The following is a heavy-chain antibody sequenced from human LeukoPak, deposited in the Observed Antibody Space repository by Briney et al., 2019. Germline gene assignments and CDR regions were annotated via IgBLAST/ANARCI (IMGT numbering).Heavy chain of an antibody. J-gene: IGHJ4*02. CDR3: ATVGSGSYYYEYFDY. CDR2: FDPEDGET. V-gene: IGHV1-24*01. Sequence: ASVKVSCEVSGYTLTELSMHWVRQAPGKGLEWMGGFDPEDGETIYAQKFQGRVTMTEDTSTDTAYMELSSLRSEDTAVYYCATVGSGSYYYEYFDYWGQGTLVTVSS. D-gene: IGHD3-10*01. CDR1: GYTLTELS.